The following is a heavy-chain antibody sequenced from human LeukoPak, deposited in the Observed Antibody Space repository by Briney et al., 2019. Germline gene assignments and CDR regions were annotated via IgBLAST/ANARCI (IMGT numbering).Heavy chain of an antibody. J-gene: IGHJ1*01. CDR3: AKAPSSGYYSQYFQH. CDR1: GFTFSSYA. D-gene: IGHD3-22*01. Sequence: GGSLRLSCEASGFTFSSYAMSWGRQAPGKGLEWVSGISGSGGSTYYADSVKGRFTISRDNSKDTLYLQMNSLRAEDTAIYYCAKAPSSGYYSQYFQHWGQGTLVTVSS. CDR2: ISGSGGST. V-gene: IGHV3-23*01.